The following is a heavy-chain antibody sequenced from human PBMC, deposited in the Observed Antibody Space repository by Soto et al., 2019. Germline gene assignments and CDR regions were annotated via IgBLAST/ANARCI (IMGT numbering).Heavy chain of an antibody. Sequence: QITLKESGPTLVRPTQTLTLTCTFSGFSLSTRGLGVGWIRQPPGKALEWLALIYWNDDKRYIQSLKTRLTIPKDTSKNQVVLTMTNMDPGDTATYYCAHRPSGWYLFDYWGQGTLVTVSS. CDR3: AHRPSGWYLFDY. CDR2: IYWNDDK. V-gene: IGHV2-5*01. J-gene: IGHJ4*02. D-gene: IGHD6-19*01. CDR1: GFSLSTRGLG.